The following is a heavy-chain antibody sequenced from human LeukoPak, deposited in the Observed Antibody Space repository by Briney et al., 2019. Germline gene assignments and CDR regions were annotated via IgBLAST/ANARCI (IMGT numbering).Heavy chain of an antibody. D-gene: IGHD2-21*01. V-gene: IGHV1-2*06. CDR1: GYTFTGYY. Sequence: ASXKVSCKASGYTFTGYYMHWVRQAPGQGLEWMGRINPNSGGTNYAQKFQGRVTMTRDTSISTAYMELSRLRSDDTAVYYCARELRVNNWFDPWGQGTLVTVSS. CDR2: INPNSGGT. J-gene: IGHJ5*02. CDR3: ARELRVNNWFDP.